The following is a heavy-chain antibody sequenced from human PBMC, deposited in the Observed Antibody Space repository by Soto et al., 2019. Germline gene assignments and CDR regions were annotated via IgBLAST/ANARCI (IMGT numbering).Heavy chain of an antibody. V-gene: IGHV1-3*04. CDR3: ARDRYYYYDASGYYSY. CDR1: GYSFTSHF. J-gene: IGHJ4*02. D-gene: IGHD3-22*01. Sequence: QFQLVQSGAEVKKPGASMKVSCRTSGYSFTSHFIHWVRQSPGQRLEWMGWINTGNGNTRYSENLEGRVTITRATSASTVDTELSSLRSEDTAVYYWARDRYYYYDASGYYSYWGQGTLFTVSS. CDR2: INTGNGNT.